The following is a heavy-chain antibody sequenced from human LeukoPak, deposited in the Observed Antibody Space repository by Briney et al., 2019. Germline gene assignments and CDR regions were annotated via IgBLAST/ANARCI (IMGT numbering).Heavy chain of an antibody. CDR1: GYRFTSYW. Sequence: GESLKISCKASGYRFTSYWIGWVRQMPGKGLEWMGIIYPGDSDTRYSPSFQGQVTISADKSISTAYLRWSSLKASDTAMYYCARHKGIVGTTQGDYWGQGTLVTVSS. J-gene: IGHJ4*02. CDR3: ARHKGIVGTTQGDY. D-gene: IGHD1-26*01. V-gene: IGHV5-51*01. CDR2: IYPGDSDT.